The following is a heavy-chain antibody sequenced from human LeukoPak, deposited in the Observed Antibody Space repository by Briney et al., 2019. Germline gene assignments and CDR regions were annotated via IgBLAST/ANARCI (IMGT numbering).Heavy chain of an antibody. CDR2: TYAGGAS. D-gene: IGHD2-21*02. CDR3: SRADSSKWWGLDP. CDR1: GFNISKTY. V-gene: IGHV3-53*01. Sequence: GGSLRLSCAASGFNISKTYLMWARQAPGKRLEWVSVTYAGGASWYGDFVEGRFTISRDNSKNTVHLQMSGLRGDDTAIYYCSRADSSKWWGLDPWGQGTLVTVAS. J-gene: IGHJ5*02.